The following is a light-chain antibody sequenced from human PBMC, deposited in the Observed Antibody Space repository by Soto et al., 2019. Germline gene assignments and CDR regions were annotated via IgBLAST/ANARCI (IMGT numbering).Light chain of an antibody. V-gene: IGKV1-27*01. J-gene: IGKJ3*01. CDR1: QRIRNF. CDR3: HKYSTFPV. Sequence: DIQMTQSPTSLSASVGDRVTITCRASQRIRNFVAWYQQKPGKAPKLLIYAVSTLQSGVPSRLSGSGSETDFTLTIVSHQPEDHATLSWHKYSTFPVFGPGTKVQIK. CDR2: AVS.